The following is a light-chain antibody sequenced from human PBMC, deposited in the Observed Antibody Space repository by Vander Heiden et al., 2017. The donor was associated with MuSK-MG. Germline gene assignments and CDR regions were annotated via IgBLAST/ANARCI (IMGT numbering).Light chain of an antibody. CDR2: GKI. J-gene: IGLJ3*02. Sequence: SSELPQDPAVSVALGQTVRMTCPGDSLTTDYASWYQQKTGQAPLLVIYGKINRPSGIPDRFSGAGSGNTASVTITGAQAEEEADYYCNSRDSSGKLVLFGGGTRLTVL. V-gene: IGLV3-19*01. CDR3: NSRDSSGKLVL. CDR1: SLTTDY.